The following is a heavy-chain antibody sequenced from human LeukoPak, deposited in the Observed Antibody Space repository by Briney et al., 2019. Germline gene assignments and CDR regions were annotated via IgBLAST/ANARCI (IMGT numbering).Heavy chain of an antibody. CDR2: IKQDGSEK. CDR3: ARDGNYYDSSGFDY. V-gene: IGHV3-7*01. CDR1: GFTFSSFW. D-gene: IGHD3-22*01. J-gene: IGHJ4*02. Sequence: GGSLRLSCAASGFTFSSFWMSWVRQAPGKGLEWGANIKQDGSEKYYVDSVKGRFTISRDNAKNSLYLQMNSLRAEDTAVYYCARDGNYYDSSGFDYWGQGTLVTVSS.